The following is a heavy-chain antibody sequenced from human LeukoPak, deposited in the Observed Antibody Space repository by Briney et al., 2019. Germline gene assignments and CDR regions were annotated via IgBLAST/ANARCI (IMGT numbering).Heavy chain of an antibody. Sequence: NSSETLSLTCAVYGVSFSGYYWSWIRQPPGKGLEWIGEINHSGSTNYNPSLKSRVTISVDTSKNQFSLKLSSVTAADTAVYYCASTTGRLYYYYYGMDVWGQGTTVTVSS. J-gene: IGHJ6*02. V-gene: IGHV4-34*01. D-gene: IGHD4-11*01. CDR2: INHSGST. CDR1: GVSFSGYY. CDR3: ASTTGRLYYYYYGMDV.